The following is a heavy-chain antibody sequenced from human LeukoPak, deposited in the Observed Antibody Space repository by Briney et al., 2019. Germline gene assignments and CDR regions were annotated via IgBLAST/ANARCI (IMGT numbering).Heavy chain of an antibody. Sequence: ASVKVSCKASGYTFTSYAMNRVRQAPGQGLEWMGWINTNTGNPTYAQGFTGRFVFSLDTSVSTAYLQISSLKAEDTAVYYCARGPLRYFDWPDAFDIWGQGTMVTVSS. CDR2: INTNTGNP. V-gene: IGHV7-4-1*02. CDR3: ARGPLRYFDWPDAFDI. J-gene: IGHJ3*02. CDR1: GYTFTSYA. D-gene: IGHD3-9*01.